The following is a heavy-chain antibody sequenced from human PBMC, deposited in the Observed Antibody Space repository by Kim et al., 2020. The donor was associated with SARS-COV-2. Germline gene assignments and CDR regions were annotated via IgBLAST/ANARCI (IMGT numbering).Heavy chain of an antibody. D-gene: IGHD6-13*01. CDR2: ISYDGSNK. Sequence: VAVISYDGSNKYYADSVKGRFTISRDNSKNTLYLQMNSLRAEDTAVYYCARDGLYSSSWYEGGNFFDYWGQGTLVTVSS. V-gene: IGHV3-30*01. CDR3: ARDGLYSSSWYEGGNFFDY. J-gene: IGHJ4*02.